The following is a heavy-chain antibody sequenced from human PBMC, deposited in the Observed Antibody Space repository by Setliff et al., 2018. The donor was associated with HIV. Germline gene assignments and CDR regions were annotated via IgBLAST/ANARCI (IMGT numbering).Heavy chain of an antibody. CDR1: GYTFTSYD. D-gene: IGHD3-3*01. Sequence: ASVKVSCKASGYTFTSYDINWVRQATGQGLGWMGWMNPNSGNTGYAQKFQGRVTMTRNTSISTAYMELSSLRSEDTAVYYCARGQYYNFWSGFTTVYYYMDVWG. CDR3: ARGQYYNFWSGFTTVYYYMDV. V-gene: IGHV1-8*01. CDR2: MNPNSGNT. J-gene: IGHJ6*03.